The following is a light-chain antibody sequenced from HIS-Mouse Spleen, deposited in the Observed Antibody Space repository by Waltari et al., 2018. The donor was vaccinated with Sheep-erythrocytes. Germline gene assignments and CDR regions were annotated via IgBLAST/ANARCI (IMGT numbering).Light chain of an antibody. Sequence: QSALTQPRSVSGSPGQSVTIPCPGTSSAVGGYNYVPWYQQYPGKAPKLMIYDVSKRPSGVPDRFSGSKSGNTASLTISGLQAEDDADYYCCSYAGSYNHVFATGTKVTVL. CDR3: CSYAGSYNHV. V-gene: IGLV2-11*01. CDR1: SSAVGGYNY. J-gene: IGLJ1*01. CDR2: DVS.